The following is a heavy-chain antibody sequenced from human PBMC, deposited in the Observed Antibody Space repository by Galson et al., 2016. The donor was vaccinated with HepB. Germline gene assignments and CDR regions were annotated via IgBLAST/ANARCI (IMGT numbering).Heavy chain of an antibody. V-gene: IGHV3-23*01. CDR3: GASREGYIDY. J-gene: IGHJ4*01. D-gene: IGHD5-24*01. Sequence: SLRLSCAASGFTFSTYAMTWVRQAPGKGLEWVSALSGSGTSTYYADSVKGRFTISRDNSKNTLYLQMNSLRAEDTAVYYCGASREGYIDYWGQGALVTISS. CDR1: GFTFSTYA. CDR2: LSGSGTST.